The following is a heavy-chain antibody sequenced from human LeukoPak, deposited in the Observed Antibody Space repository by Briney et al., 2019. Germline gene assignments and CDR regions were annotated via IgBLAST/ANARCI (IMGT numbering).Heavy chain of an antibody. V-gene: IGHV4-59*08. CDR1: GGSISSYY. J-gene: IGHJ2*01. CDR3: ARGPPPFWYFDL. Sequence: SETLSLTCTVSGGSISSYYWNWIRQPPGKGLEWIGYIYYSGSTNYNPSLKSRVTISVDTSKNQFSLKLSSVTAADTAVYYCARGPPPFWYFDLWGRGTLVTASS. CDR2: IYYSGST.